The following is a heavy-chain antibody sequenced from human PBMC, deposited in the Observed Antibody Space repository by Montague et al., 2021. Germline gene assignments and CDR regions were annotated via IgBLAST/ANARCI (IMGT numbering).Heavy chain of an antibody. D-gene: IGHD2-2*01. CDR2: IKFYEGRT. V-gene: IGHV3-74*01. Sequence: SLRLSCAASGFTFSNDSMRWVRQAPGKGLEWVSHIKFYEGRTVYADSVKGRFTISRDNAKNTLYLQMNSLRVDDTAMYYCARAAFTAALDPWGQGTLVTVSS. J-gene: IGHJ5*01. CDR3: ARAAFTAALDP. CDR1: GFTFSNDS.